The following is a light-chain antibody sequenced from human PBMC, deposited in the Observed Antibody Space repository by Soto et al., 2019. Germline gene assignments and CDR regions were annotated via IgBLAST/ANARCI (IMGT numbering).Light chain of an antibody. V-gene: IGKV1-33*01. CDR3: QQYDNLPR. J-gene: IGKJ4*01. CDR2: DAS. Sequence: DIQMTQSPSSLSASVGDRVTITCQASQDISNYLNWYQQKPGKAPKLLIYDASNLETGVPSRFNGRWSGKDFTFPNNKLQPEDNGTIYCQQYDNLPRFGGGTKVEIK. CDR1: QDISNY.